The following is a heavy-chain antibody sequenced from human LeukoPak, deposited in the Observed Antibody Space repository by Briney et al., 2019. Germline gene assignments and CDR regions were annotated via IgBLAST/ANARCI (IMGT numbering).Heavy chain of an antibody. J-gene: IGHJ4*02. CDR3: AREKVAGPFDS. CDR2: IGGSDSIV. CDR1: EFTVNDYY. V-gene: IGHV3-11*01. Sequence: GGSLRLSCAVSEFTVNDYYMSWIRQAPGKGLEWVSDIGGSDSIVAYADSVKGRFSISRDFAKNSLYLQMNSLRAEDTAVYYCAREKVAGPFDSWGQGALVTAS. D-gene: IGHD6-19*01.